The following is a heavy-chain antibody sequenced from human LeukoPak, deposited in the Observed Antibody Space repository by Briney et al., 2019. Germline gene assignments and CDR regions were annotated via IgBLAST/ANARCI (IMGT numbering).Heavy chain of an antibody. V-gene: IGHV3-21*01. CDR1: GFTFSSYS. J-gene: IGHJ5*02. D-gene: IGHD3-16*02. CDR2: ISSSSSYI. CDR3: ARAANLRLGELSLPDRFDP. Sequence: GGSLRLSCAASGFTFSSYSMNWVRQAPGKGLEWVSSISSSSSYIYYADSVKGRFTISRDNAKNSLYLQMNSLRAEDTAVYYCARAANLRLGELSLPDRFDPWGQGTLVTVSS.